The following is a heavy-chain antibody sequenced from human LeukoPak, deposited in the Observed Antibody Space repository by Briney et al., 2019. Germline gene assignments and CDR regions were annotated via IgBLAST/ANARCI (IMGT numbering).Heavy chain of an antibody. CDR2: IIPIFGTA. J-gene: IGHJ3*02. Sequence: GSSVKVSCKASGGTFSSYAISWVRQAPGQGLEWMGGIIPIFGTANYAQKFQGRVTITADESTSTAYMELSSLRSEDTAVYYCASGTPDRLSIMGAFDIWSQGTMVTVSS. D-gene: IGHD1-26*01. CDR1: GGTFSSYA. CDR3: ASGTPDRLSIMGAFDI. V-gene: IGHV1-69*01.